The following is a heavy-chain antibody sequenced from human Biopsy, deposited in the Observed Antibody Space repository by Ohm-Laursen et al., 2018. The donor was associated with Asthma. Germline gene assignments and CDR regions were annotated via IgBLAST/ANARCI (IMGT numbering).Heavy chain of an antibody. CDR1: GYPFYNFA. D-gene: IGHD3-10*01. CDR3: ARTYNYRSESYFDF. J-gene: IGHJ4*02. CDR2: INTNNGRP. Sequence: GASVKVSCKASGYPFYNFAINWVRQAPGQGLEWMGWINTNNGRPTYAQDFSGRFVFSLDISVPTAYLQISDLRTEDTAVYYCARTYNYRSESYFDFWGQGTLVTVSS. V-gene: IGHV7-4-1*02.